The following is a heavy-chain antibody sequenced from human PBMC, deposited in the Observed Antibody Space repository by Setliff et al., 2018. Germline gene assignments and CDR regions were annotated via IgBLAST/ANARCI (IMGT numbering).Heavy chain of an antibody. V-gene: IGHV4-61*02. CDR2: IYTSGST. Sequence: SETLSLTCTVSGGSISSGSYYWSWIRQPAGKGLEWIGRIYTSGSTNYNPSLKSRVTISVDTSKNQFSLKLSSVTAADTAVYYCARAPSTRGYSGYDSWGQGTLVTVSS. CDR3: ARAPSTRGYSGYDS. D-gene: IGHD5-12*01. J-gene: IGHJ1*01. CDR1: GGSISSGSYY.